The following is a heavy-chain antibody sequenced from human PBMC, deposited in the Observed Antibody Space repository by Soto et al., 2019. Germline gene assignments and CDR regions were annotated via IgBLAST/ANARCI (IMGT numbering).Heavy chain of an antibody. D-gene: IGHD5-12*01. CDR2: ISASGGST. V-gene: IGHV3-23*01. Sequence: GAAVRPSAAASGLTSSTPTKSGVRQAPGKGLEWVSAISASGGSTYYADSVKGRVTISRDNAKNSLCLQMNSLRAENTAVYYCARYSHYYDMHVWSQGTTVTVSS. J-gene: IGHJ6*02. CDR1: GLTSSTPT. CDR3: ARYSHYYDMHV.